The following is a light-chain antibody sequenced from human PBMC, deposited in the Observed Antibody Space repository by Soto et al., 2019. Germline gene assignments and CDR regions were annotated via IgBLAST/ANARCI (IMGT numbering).Light chain of an antibody. CDR1: QGISSA. CDR2: DAS. CDR3: QQFNSYPQNT. J-gene: IGKJ4*01. V-gene: IGKV1-13*02. Sequence: AIQLTQSPSSLSASVGDRVTITCRASQGISSALAWYQQKPGKAPKLLIYDASSLESGVPSRFSGSGSGTDFTITISSLQPEDFATYYCQQFNSYPQNTFGGGTKVEIK.